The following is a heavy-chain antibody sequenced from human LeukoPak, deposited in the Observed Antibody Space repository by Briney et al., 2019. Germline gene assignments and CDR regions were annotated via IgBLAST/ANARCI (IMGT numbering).Heavy chain of an antibody. Sequence: GGSLRLSCAASGFAFSDYWMTWVRQAPGKGLEWVDNIKPDGSEKYYVDSMKGRFTISRDNAKNSLYLQMNSLRVEDTAVYYCASYLYWRSDLGYWGQGTLVTVSS. CDR2: IKPDGSEK. CDR3: ASYLYWRSDLGY. D-gene: IGHD2-8*02. V-gene: IGHV3-7*01. J-gene: IGHJ4*02. CDR1: GFAFSDYW.